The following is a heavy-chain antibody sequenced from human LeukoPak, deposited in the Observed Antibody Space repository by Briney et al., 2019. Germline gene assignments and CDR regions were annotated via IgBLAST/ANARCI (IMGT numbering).Heavy chain of an antibody. J-gene: IGHJ4*02. Sequence: PSETLSLTCTVSGGSISSYHWSWIRQPPGKGLEWIGYVYDSGSTNYNPSLKSRVTISIDTSKNQFSLRLSSVTAADTAVYYCARGGSSGRFDYWGQGTLVTVSS. V-gene: IGHV4-59*01. CDR2: VYDSGST. CDR1: GGSISSYH. CDR3: ARGGSSGRFDY.